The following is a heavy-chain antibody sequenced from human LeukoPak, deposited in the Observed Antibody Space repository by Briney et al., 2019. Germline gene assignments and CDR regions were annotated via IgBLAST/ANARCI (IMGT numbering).Heavy chain of an antibody. V-gene: IGHV3-7*01. J-gene: IGHJ4*02. CDR1: GFSFSNYW. CDR3: AMIEQVISNVEGGY. CDR2: IKQDGSMK. Sequence: GGSLRLSCAASGFSFSNYWMSWVRQAPGKGLEWVANIKQDGSMKGYVDSVKGRFTISRDNAKNSLYLQMDSLRADDTAVYFCAMIEQVISNVEGGYWGQGTLVTVSS. D-gene: IGHD5-24*01.